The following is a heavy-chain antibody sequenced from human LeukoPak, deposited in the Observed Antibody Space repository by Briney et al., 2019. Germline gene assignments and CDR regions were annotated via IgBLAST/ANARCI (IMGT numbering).Heavy chain of an antibody. CDR1: GGSFSGYY. J-gene: IGHJ4*02. V-gene: IGHV4-34*01. CDR2: FHHGGDT. Sequence: PSETLSLTCAVYGGSFSGYYWSWIRQPPGKGLEWIGSFHHGGDTYYNPSLKSRVTLSVVTPKKQFSLKLRSVTAADTAVYYCAGGIVGVHAYWGQGTLVTVSS. D-gene: IGHD1-26*01. CDR3: AGGIVGVHAY.